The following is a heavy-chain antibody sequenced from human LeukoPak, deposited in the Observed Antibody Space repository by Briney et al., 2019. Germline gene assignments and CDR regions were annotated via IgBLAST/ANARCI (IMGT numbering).Heavy chain of an antibody. Sequence: PGGSLRLSCAASGFIFNNAWLNWVRQAPGKGPEWVGRIKSKTDGGTTDYAAPAKGRFTISRDDSKNTLFLQMNSLKTEDTAVYYCTTKQYSNKTNYWGQGTLVSVSS. V-gene: IGHV3-15*07. D-gene: IGHD6-13*01. CDR1: GFIFNNAW. CDR3: TTKQYSNKTNY. CDR2: IKSKTDGGTT. J-gene: IGHJ4*02.